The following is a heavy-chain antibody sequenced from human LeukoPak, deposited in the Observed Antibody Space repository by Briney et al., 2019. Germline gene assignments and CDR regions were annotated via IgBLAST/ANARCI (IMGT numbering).Heavy chain of an antibody. CDR3: ARNPPGIVGAPTHYCYYMDV. CDR2: IRQDGSEK. J-gene: IGHJ6*03. Sequence: GGSLRLSCAASGFTFSSYWMSWVRQAPGKGLQWVANIRQDGSEKNYVDSVKGRFSISRDNAKNSLYLQMNSLTAEDTAVYYCARNPPGIVGAPTHYCYYMDVWGRGTTVTISS. V-gene: IGHV3-7*01. D-gene: IGHD1-26*01. CDR1: GFTFSSYW.